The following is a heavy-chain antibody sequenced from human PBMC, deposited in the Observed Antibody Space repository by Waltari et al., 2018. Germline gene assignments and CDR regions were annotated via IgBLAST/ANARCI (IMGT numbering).Heavy chain of an antibody. V-gene: IGHV4-59*01. J-gene: IGHJ5*02. CDR2: IYYRGST. CDR1: GGSISSYY. D-gene: IGHD3-3*01. CDR3: ARGSPRFYPTNNWFDP. Sequence: QVQLQESGPGLVKPSETLSLTCTVSGGSISSYYWSWIRQPPGKGLEWSGYIYYRGSTNYNPSRKSRVTISVDTSKNQFSLKLSSVTAADTAVYYCARGSPRFYPTNNWFDPWGQGTLVTVSS.